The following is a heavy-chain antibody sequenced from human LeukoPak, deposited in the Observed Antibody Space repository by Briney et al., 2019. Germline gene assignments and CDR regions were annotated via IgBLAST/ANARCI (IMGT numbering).Heavy chain of an antibody. CDR2: INPNSGGT. CDR1: GYTFTGYY. J-gene: IGHJ5*02. CDR3: ARDSSGWYTYNWFDP. Sequence: ASVKVSCKASGYTFTGYYMHWVRQAPGQGLEWMGRINPNSGGTNYAQKFQGRVTMTRDTSISTAYMELSRLRSDDTAVYHCARDSSGWYTYNWFDPWGQGTLVTVSS. D-gene: IGHD6-19*01. V-gene: IGHV1-2*06.